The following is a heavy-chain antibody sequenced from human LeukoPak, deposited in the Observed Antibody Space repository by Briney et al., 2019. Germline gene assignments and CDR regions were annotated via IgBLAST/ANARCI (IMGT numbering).Heavy chain of an antibody. CDR2: ISGSGGST. V-gene: IGHV3-23*01. CDR3: ARDKAGLLWFGEQIDY. CDR1: GFTFSSYA. Sequence: GGSLRLSCAASGFTFSSYAMSWVRQAPGKGLEWVSAISGSGGSTYYADSVKGRFTISRDNSINTLYLQMNSLRAEDTAVYYCARDKAGLLWFGEQIDYWSQGTLVTVSS. D-gene: IGHD3-10*01. J-gene: IGHJ4*02.